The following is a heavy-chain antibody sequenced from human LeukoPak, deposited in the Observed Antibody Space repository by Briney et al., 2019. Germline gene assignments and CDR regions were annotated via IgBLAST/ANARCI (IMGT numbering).Heavy chain of an antibody. CDR1: GGSISSYY. CDR2: IYYSGST. CDR3: ARVTGYYYESTGYYHHAFDM. J-gene: IGHJ3*02. V-gene: IGHV4-59*01. D-gene: IGHD3-22*01. Sequence: PSETLSLTCTVSGGSISSYYWSWIRQPPGKGLEWIGYIYYSGSTNYNPSLKSRVTISVDTSKNQFSLKLSSVTAADTAVYYCARVTGYYYESTGYYHHAFDMWGQGTMVTVSS.